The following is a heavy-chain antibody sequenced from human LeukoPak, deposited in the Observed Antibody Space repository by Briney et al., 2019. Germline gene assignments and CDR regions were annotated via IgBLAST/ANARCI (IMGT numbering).Heavy chain of an antibody. CDR1: GGSISSGDYY. V-gene: IGHV4-30-4*08. J-gene: IGHJ4*02. CDR3: ARGSPHYDFWSGYYVY. Sequence: NSSETLSLTCTVSGGSISSGDYYWSWIRQPPGKGLEWIGYIYYSGSTYYNPSLKSRVTISVDTSKNQFSLKLSSVTAADTAVYYCARGSPHYDFWSGYYVYWGQGTLVTVSS. D-gene: IGHD3-3*01. CDR2: IYYSGST.